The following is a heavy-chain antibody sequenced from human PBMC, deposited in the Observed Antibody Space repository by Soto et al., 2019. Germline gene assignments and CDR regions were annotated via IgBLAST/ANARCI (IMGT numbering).Heavy chain of an antibody. D-gene: IGHD6-13*01. V-gene: IGHV3-23*01. Sequence: EVQLLESGGGLVQPGGSLRLSCAASGFTFSSYAMNWVRQAPGKGLEWVSVISGSGGSTYYADSVKGRFTISRDNSKNTLYLQMNSLRSEDTAVYYCARRGPGTYFDDWGQGNLVTVSS. CDR3: ARRGPGTYFDD. CDR1: GFTFSSYA. J-gene: IGHJ4*02. CDR2: ISGSGGST.